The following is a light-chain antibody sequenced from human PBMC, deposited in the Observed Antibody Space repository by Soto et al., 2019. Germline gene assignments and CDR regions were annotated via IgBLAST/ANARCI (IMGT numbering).Light chain of an antibody. CDR2: DAS. CDR3: QNYDSERWT. J-gene: IGKJ1*01. V-gene: IGKV3-20*01. CDR1: QSISSTY. Sequence: EIVLTQSPGTLSLSPGERATLSCRASQSISSTYLTWYHQRPGQAPRLLIYDASRRATGIPDRFSGSGSGTDFSLTISRLEPEDCAVYYCQNYDSERWTFGLGTKVEIK.